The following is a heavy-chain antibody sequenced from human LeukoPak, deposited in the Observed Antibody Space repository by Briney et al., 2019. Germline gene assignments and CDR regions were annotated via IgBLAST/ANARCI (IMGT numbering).Heavy chain of an antibody. J-gene: IGHJ5*02. CDR1: GGSFSGYY. CDR3: ARDRLVWFGEFEYNWFDP. V-gene: IGHV4-34*01. Sequence: SETPSLTCAVYGGSFSGYYWSWIRQPPGKGLEWIGEINHSGSTNYNPSLKSRVTISVDTSKNQFSLKLSSVTAADTAVYYCARDRLVWFGEFEYNWFDPWGQGTLVTVSS. CDR2: INHSGST. D-gene: IGHD3-10*01.